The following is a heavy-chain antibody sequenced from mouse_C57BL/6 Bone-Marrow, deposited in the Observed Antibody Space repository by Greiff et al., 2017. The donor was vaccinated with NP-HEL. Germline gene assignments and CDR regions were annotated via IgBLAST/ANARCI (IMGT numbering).Heavy chain of an antibody. D-gene: IGHD2-2*01. CDR1: GYAFANYL. J-gene: IGHJ3*01. V-gene: IGHV1-54*01. CDR2: INPGSGGT. Sequence: QVQLQQSGAELVRPGTSVKVSCKASGYAFANYLIEWVKQRPGQGLEWIGVINPGSGGTNYNEKFKGKATLTADKSSSTAYMQLSSLTSDDSAVYFCARGGYGMFAYWGQGTLVTVSA. CDR3: ARGGYGMFAY.